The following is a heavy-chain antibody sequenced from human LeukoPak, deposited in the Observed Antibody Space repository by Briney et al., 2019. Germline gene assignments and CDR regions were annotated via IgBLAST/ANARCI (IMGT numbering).Heavy chain of an antibody. CDR2: ISSGGITT. D-gene: IGHD6-19*01. CDR1: GFTFSNYA. V-gene: IGHV3-23*01. CDR3: PRQSYASGWNPFDY. J-gene: IGHJ4*02. Sequence: GGSLRLSCAASGFTFSNYAMSWVRQAPGKGLESVTTISSGGITTYYADSAKGRFTISRDNSKNTMFLQMNSLRADDTAVYYCPRQSYASGWNPFDYWGQGILLTVSS.